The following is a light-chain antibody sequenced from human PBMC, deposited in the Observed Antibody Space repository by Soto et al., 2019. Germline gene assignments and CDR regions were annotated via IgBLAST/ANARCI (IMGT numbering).Light chain of an antibody. Sequence: EIVMTQSPATLSLSPGERATLSCRASESVSTNLAWYQQKAGQAPRLLIYGASTRATGIPDRFSGSGSGTDFTLTISRLEPEDFAVYYCQQYGSSPITFGQGTRLEIK. V-gene: IGKV3-20*01. CDR3: QQYGSSPIT. J-gene: IGKJ5*01. CDR2: GAS. CDR1: ESVSTN.